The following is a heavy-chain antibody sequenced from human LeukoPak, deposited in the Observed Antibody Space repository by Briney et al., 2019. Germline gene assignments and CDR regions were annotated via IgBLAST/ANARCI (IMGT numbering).Heavy chain of an antibody. D-gene: IGHD6-13*01. CDR2: VNSDGSTT. Sequence: GGSLILSCAASGFTFSNYWMHWVRQAPGKGLVWVSRVNSDGSTTNYADSVKGRFTIFRDNAENTLYMRMNSLRPEDTAVYYCARGYYSSSRIDYRGQGTLVTVSS. J-gene: IGHJ4*02. V-gene: IGHV3-74*01. CDR3: ARGYYSSSRIDY. CDR1: GFTFSNYW.